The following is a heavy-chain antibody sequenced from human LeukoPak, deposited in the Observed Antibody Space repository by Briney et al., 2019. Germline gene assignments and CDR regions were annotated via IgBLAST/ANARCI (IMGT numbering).Heavy chain of an antibody. D-gene: IGHD5-18*01. Sequence: ASVKVSCKVSGYTLTELSMHWVRQAPGKGLEWMGGFDPEDGETIYAQKFQGRVTMTEDTSTDTAYMELSSLRSEDTAVYYCATGGTAMGLYYYYGMDVWGQGTTVTVSS. CDR3: ATGGTAMGLYYYYGMDV. CDR1: GYTLTELS. J-gene: IGHJ6*02. CDR2: FDPEDGET. V-gene: IGHV1-24*01.